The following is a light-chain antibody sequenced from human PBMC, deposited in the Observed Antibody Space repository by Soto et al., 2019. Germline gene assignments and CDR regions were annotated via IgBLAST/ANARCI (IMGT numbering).Light chain of an antibody. J-gene: IGKJ1*01. Sequence: EIVLTQSPATLSLSPGERATLSCRAGRSVSSYLSWYQQKPGQAPRLLIYGASSRATGIPARFSGSGPGTDFTLTISRLEPEDFAVYYCQQYGTSPEWTFGQGTKVDIK. CDR1: RSVSSY. CDR2: GAS. V-gene: IGKV3-20*01. CDR3: QQYGTSPEWT.